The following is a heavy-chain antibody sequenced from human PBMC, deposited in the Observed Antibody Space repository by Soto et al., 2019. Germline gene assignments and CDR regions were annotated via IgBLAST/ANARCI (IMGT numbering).Heavy chain of an antibody. J-gene: IGHJ4*02. CDR1: GYTFSSYD. CDR3: ARDYGDYSGDY. D-gene: IGHD4-17*01. V-gene: IGHV1-8*01. CDR2: MIPNSGKI. Sequence: QVQLVQSGAEVKKPGASVKVSCKASGYTFSSYDINWVRQATGQGLEWMGWMIPNSGKIGYAQKFQGRLTMTRNTSISTADMELSSLRSEDTAVYYCARDYGDYSGDYWGQGTLVTVSS.